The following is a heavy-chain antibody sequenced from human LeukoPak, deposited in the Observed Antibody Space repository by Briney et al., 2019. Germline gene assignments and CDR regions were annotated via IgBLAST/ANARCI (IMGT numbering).Heavy chain of an antibody. J-gene: IGHJ4*02. Sequence: SETLSLTCAVYGGSFSGYYWSWIRQPPGKGLEWIGEINHSGSTNYNPSLKSRVTISVDTSKNQFSLKLSSVTAADTAVYYCARFYGSGSYYLKNYYFDYWGQGTLVTVSS. CDR1: GGSFSGYY. CDR3: ARFYGSGSYYLKNYYFDY. V-gene: IGHV4-34*09. D-gene: IGHD3-10*01. CDR2: INHSGST.